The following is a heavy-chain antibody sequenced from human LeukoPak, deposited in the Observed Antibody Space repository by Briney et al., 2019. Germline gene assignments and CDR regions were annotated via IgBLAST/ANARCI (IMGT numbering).Heavy chain of an antibody. D-gene: IGHD3-3*01. CDR2: INAGNGNT. Sequence: ASVQASCKASGYTFTSYAMHWVRQAPGQRLGWMGWINAGNGNTKYSQKFQGRVTITRDTSASTAYMELSSLRSEDTAVYYCARDFWSGYYSDWFDPWGQGTLVTVSS. CDR3: ARDFWSGYYSDWFDP. J-gene: IGHJ5*02. CDR1: GYTFTSYA. V-gene: IGHV1-3*01.